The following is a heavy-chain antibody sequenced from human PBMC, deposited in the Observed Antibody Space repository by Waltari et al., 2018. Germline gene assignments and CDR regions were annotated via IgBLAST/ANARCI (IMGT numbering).Heavy chain of an antibody. D-gene: IGHD6-13*01. CDR2: IYHSGST. CDR1: GGSISSSNW. J-gene: IGHJ1*01. Sequence: QVQLQESGPGLVKPTGTLSLTCAVSGGSISSSNWWSWVRMPPGKGLEWIGEIYHSGSTNYNPSLKSRVTISVDKSKNQFSLKLSSVTAADTAVYYCARVVGSSWPKRHFQHWGQGTLVTVSS. CDR3: ARVVGSSWPKRHFQH. V-gene: IGHV4-4*02.